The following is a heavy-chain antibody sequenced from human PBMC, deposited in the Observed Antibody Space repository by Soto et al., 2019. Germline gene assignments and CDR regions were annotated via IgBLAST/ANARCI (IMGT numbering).Heavy chain of an antibody. J-gene: IGHJ5*02. V-gene: IGHV1-3*01. D-gene: IGHD1-1*01. CDR3: ARRYKSAGWLEP. Sequence: GASVKVSCKASGYTFTSYYMHWVRQAPGQGLERMGWINPATGNTEYSDKFQDRVTFTRDTSATTAYMELRGLRSEDTAVYYCARRYKSAGWLEPWGQGTLVTVSS. CDR2: INPATGNT. CDR1: GYTFTSYY.